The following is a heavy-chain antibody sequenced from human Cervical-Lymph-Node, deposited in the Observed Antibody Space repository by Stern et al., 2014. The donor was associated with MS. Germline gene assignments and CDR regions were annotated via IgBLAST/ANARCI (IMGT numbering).Heavy chain of an antibody. J-gene: IGHJ4*02. CDR3: ARDALTILGTDS. D-gene: IGHD3-3*01. V-gene: IGHV4-61*03. CDR2: MSHIGTA. Sequence: VKLEESGPGLVKPSETVSLTCTVSGGSVSNGLYYWSWIRQPPGKGLEWIGSMSHIGTANDNPVLKSSVIIAVDTSTNNVSLNMSSVTAADTAVYYCARDALTILGTDSWGQGTLVTVSS. CDR1: GGSVSNGLYY.